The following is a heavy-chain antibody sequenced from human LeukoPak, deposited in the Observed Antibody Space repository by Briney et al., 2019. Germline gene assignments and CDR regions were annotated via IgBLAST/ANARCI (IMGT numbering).Heavy chain of an antibody. CDR2: ISYDGSNK. Sequence: GGSLRLSCAASGFTFSSYGMHWVRQAPGKGLEWVAVISYDGSNKYYADSVKGRFTISRDNSKNTLYLQMNSLRAEDTAVYYCAKDLLAGTGDARIDYWGQGTLVTVS. CDR3: AKDLLAGTGDARIDY. D-gene: IGHD2-21*02. CDR1: GFTFSSYG. V-gene: IGHV3-30*18. J-gene: IGHJ4*02.